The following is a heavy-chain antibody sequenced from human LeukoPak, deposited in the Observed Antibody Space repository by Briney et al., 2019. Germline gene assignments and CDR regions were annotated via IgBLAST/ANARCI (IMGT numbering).Heavy chain of an antibody. CDR3: ARSGLSRFGF. V-gene: IGHV3-23*01. D-gene: IGHD2/OR15-2a*01. Sequence: PGGTLRLSCAASAFTVSSNYMSWVRQAPGKGLQWVSAFSGSGGSTYYADSVKGRFTISRDNSRNTLYLQMNSLRAEDTAVYYCARSGLSRFGFWGQGTLVTVSS. CDR2: FSGSGGST. CDR1: AFTVSSNY. J-gene: IGHJ4*02.